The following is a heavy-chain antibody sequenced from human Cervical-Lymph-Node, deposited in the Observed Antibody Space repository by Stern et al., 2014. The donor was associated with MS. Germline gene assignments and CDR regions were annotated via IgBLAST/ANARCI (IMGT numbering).Heavy chain of an antibody. Sequence: VQLVESGAEVEKPGASVKVSCKASGYIFTDYYLHWVRQAPGQGLEWMGRLNPKSGGPSYAQSFQGRVTLTRDTSITTAYMDLSRLTSDDTAVYYCTRALRIADRPSPGGHWFDPWGQGTLVIVSS. V-gene: IGHV1-2*02. J-gene: IGHJ5*02. CDR1: GYIFTDYY. D-gene: IGHD6-6*01. CDR2: LNPKSGGP. CDR3: TRALRIADRPSPGGHWFDP.